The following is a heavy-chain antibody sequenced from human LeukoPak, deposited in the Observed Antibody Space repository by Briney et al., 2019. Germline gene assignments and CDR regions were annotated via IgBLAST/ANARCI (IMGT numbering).Heavy chain of an antibody. Sequence: GGSLRLSCAASGFTFSNYGMHWVRQAPGKGLEWVAVIWYDGSNKYYADSVKGRFTTSRDNSKNTLYLQMNSLRAEDTAVYYCARVLAVAGTLGAFDIWGQGTMVTVSS. V-gene: IGHV3-33*01. CDR3: ARVLAVAGTLGAFDI. J-gene: IGHJ3*02. CDR2: IWYDGSNK. CDR1: GFTFSNYG. D-gene: IGHD6-19*01.